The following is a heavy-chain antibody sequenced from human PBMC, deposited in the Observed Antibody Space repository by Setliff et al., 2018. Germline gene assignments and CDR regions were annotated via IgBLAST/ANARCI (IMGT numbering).Heavy chain of an antibody. Sequence: SVKVSCKASGYTFTGYYMYWVRQAPGQGLEWMGRINPSSGATIYAQKFQGRVTMTSDTSISTAYMELGRLRSDDTAVYFCARDGGGDSDAFDIWGQGTMVTV. V-gene: IGHV1-2*06. CDR1: GYTFTGYY. D-gene: IGHD3-16*01. J-gene: IGHJ3*02. CDR2: INPSSGAT. CDR3: ARDGGGDSDAFDI.